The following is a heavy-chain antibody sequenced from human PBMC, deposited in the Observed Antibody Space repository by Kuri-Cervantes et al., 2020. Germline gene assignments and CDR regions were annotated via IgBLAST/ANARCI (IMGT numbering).Heavy chain of an antibody. J-gene: IGHJ6*02. Sequence: GESLKISCAASGFTFSSYSMHWVRQAPGKGLEWVAVISNDRSNKFYADSVKGQFTISRDNAKNSLYLQMNSLRAEDTALYYCAKANDVLNRLVSGMDVWGQGTTVTVSS. V-gene: IGHV3-30*18. CDR2: ISNDRSNK. CDR1: GFTFSSYS. CDR3: AKANDVLNRLVSGMDV. D-gene: IGHD1-1*01.